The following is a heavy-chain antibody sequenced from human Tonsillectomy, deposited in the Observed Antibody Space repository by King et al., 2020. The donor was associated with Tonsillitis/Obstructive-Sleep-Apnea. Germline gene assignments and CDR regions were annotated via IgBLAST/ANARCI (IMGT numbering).Heavy chain of an antibody. V-gene: IGHV4-39*01. J-gene: IGHJ6*03. Sequence: QLQESGPGLVKPSETLSLTCTVSGGSISSGSYYWGWIRQPPGKGLEWIGSIYYSGSTYYNASLTSRVTISVDTSKNQFSLKLSSVTAADTAVYYCVRHSPYYYDSSGYLVYYYYMDVWGKGTTVTVSS. CDR1: GGSISSGSYY. CDR3: VRHSPYYYDSSGYLVYYYYMDV. D-gene: IGHD3-22*01. CDR2: IYYSGST.